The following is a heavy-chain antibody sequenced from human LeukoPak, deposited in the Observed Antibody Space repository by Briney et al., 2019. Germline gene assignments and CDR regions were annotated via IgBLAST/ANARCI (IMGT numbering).Heavy chain of an antibody. D-gene: IGHD3-10*01. CDR3: ARHYYGSGSYYTWQDYYYGMDV. CDR2: IYYSGST. V-gene: IGHV4-59*08. Sequence: SETLSLTCTVSGGSISRYYWSWVRQPPGKGLEWIGYIYYSGSTNYTPSLKSRVTISVDTSKNHFSLKLSSVTAADTAVYYCARHYYGSGSYYTWQDYYYGMDVWGQGTTVTVSS. J-gene: IGHJ6*02. CDR1: GGSISRYY.